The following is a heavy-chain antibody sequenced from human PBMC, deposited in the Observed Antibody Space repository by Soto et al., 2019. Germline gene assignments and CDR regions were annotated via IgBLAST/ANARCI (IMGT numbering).Heavy chain of an antibody. CDR1: GGTFRSYA. D-gene: IGHD6-19*01. CDR3: ARDVEMAARAFDI. V-gene: IGHV1-69*13. CDR2: IIVIFATA. J-gene: IGHJ3*02. Sequence: GASVKVSCKASGGTFRSYAICWVRQASGQGLEWMGGIIVIFATANYAQKFHGRVTITADESTSTAYMELSSLRSEDTAVYYCARDVEMAARAFDIWSQGTMVTVS.